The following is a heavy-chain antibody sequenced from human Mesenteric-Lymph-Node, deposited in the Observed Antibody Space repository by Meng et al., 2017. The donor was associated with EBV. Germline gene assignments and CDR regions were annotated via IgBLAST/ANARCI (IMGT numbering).Heavy chain of an antibody. V-gene: IGHV3-21*01. CDR1: GLTFSTSS. Sequence: VHLGDAGRGRGKSGGSLRLSCAASGLTFSTSSMSWVRQSPGKGLEWVSSISPDSSYIYYADSLKGRFTISRDNAKNSLYLQMNSLRAEDTAVYYCARDHLRPHYWGQGTLVTVSS. CDR2: ISPDSSYI. J-gene: IGHJ4*02. CDR3: ARDHLRPHY. D-gene: IGHD6-25*01.